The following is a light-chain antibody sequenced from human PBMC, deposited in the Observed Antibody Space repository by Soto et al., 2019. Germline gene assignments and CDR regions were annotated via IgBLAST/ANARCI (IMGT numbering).Light chain of an antibody. CDR3: QQLNSYPFIT. J-gene: IGKJ5*01. CDR2: AAS. Sequence: ITLTQSPSFLSASVGNRVTITCRASQGISSYLAWYQQKPVKAAKLLIYAASTLQSGVPSRFSGSGSGTEFTLTISSLHHEDFATYYCQQLNSYPFITFGQGTRLEIK. V-gene: IGKV1-9*01. CDR1: QGISSY.